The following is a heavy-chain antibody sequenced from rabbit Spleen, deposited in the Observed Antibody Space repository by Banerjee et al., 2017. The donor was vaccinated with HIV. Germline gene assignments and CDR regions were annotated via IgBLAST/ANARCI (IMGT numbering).Heavy chain of an antibody. CDR2: IDVVRSSTKT. J-gene: IGHJ4*01. Sequence: QSLEESGGDLVKPGASLTLTCTASGLDFSSDYWICWVRQAPGKGLEWIACIDVVRSSTKTYYTSWAKGRFTVSKTSSTTVTLQLSSLTAADTATYFCARDLDGVIGWNFGWWGPGTLVTVS. V-gene: IGHV1S40*01. CDR3: ARDLDGVIGWNFGW. CDR1: GLDFSSDYW. D-gene: IGHD1-1*01.